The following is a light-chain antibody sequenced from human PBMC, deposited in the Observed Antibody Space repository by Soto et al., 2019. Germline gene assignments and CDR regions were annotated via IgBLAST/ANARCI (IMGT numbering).Light chain of an antibody. V-gene: IGKV1-5*03. CDR1: QSVSGW. J-gene: IGKJ1*01. CDR2: KAS. Sequence: DMQMTQSPSTLSASVGETVTVTCRASQSVSGWLAWYQQKPGEAPKLLIYKASTLKSGVPSRFSGSGSGTEFTLTISCLQPDDFATYYCQHDNSYSEAFAQGTKV. CDR3: QHDNSYSEA.